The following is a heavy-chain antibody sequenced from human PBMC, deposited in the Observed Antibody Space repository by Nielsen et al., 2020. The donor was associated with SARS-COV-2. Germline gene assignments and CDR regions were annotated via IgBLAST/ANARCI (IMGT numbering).Heavy chain of an antibody. CDR2: ISSSGSTI. CDR3: ARDLSPARYYDSNWFDP. D-gene: IGHD3-22*01. Sequence: GESLKISCAASGFTFSSYEMNWVRQAPGKGLEWVSCISSSGSTIYYADSVKGRFTISRDNAKNSLYLQMNSLRAEDTAVYYCARDLSPARYYDSNWFDPWGQGTLVTVSS. CDR1: GFTFSSYE. V-gene: IGHV3-48*03. J-gene: IGHJ5*02.